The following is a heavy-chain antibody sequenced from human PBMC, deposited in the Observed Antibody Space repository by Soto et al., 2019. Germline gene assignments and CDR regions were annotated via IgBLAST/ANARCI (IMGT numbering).Heavy chain of an antibody. CDR1: GGSLSSGNYY. V-gene: IGHV4-31*03. CDR3: ASYGQLVQSFDY. CDR2: IYYSGNT. J-gene: IGHJ4*02. Sequence: SETLSLTCTVSGGSLSSGNYYWSWIRQHPGKGLEWIGYIYYSGNTYYNPSLKSRVTVSVDTSKNQFSLKLNSVTAADTAVYFCASYGQLVQSFDYWGQGTLVTVSS. D-gene: IGHD6-6*01.